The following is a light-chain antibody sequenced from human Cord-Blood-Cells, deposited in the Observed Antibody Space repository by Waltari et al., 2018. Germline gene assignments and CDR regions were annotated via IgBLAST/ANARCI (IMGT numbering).Light chain of an antibody. J-gene: IGLJ2*01. V-gene: IGLV2-14*01. CDR2: EVS. Sequence: QSALTQPASVSGSPGQSITISCTGTSSDVGGSNYVSWYQQHPGKAPKLMIYEVSKRLSGVSTRVSGSKSGNTASLTISGLQAEDEADYYCSSYTSSSVVFGGGTKLTVL. CDR3: SSYTSSSVV. CDR1: SSDVGGSNY.